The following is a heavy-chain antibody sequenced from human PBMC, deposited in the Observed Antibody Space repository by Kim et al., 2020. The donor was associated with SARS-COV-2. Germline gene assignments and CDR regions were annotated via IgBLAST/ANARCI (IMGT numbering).Heavy chain of an antibody. CDR2: TYYRSRWYN. CDR1: GDSVSSHSAT. CDR3: ARESRAGSDHTAPHHFFFFGMDV. D-gene: IGHD5-18*01. V-gene: IGHV6-1*01. Sequence: SQTLSLTCAISGDSVSSHSATWDWIRQSPSRGLEWLGRTYYRSRWYNDYAVSVKSRITINPDTYRNQFSLQLNSVTPEDTAVYFCARESRAGSDHTAPHHFFFFGMDVWGQGTTVTVSS. J-gene: IGHJ6*02.